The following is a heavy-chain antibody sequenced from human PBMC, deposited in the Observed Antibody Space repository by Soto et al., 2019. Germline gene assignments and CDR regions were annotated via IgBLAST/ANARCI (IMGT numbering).Heavy chain of an antibody. D-gene: IGHD1-7*01. V-gene: IGHV1-58*02. J-gene: IGHJ4*02. CDR1: GFTFTSSA. Sequence: ASVKVSCKASGFTFTSSAMQWVRQARGQRLEWIGWIVVGSGNTNYAQKFQERVTITRDMSTSTAYMELSSLRSEDTAVYYCAADTGTTQPNFDYWGQGTLVTVSS. CDR3: AADTGTTQPNFDY. CDR2: IVVGSGNT.